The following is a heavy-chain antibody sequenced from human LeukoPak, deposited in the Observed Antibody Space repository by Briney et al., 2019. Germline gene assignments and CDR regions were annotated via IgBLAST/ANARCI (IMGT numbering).Heavy chain of an antibody. CDR2: ISGSGGST. Sequence: PGGSLRLSCAGSGFTFSSYGMSWVRQAPGKGLEWVSTISGSGGSTYYADSLKGRFTISRDNSKNTLYLQMNSLRAEDTAVYYCAKGASSWSRFDYWGQGTLVTVSS. D-gene: IGHD6-13*01. CDR3: AKGASSWSRFDY. J-gene: IGHJ4*02. V-gene: IGHV3-23*01. CDR1: GFTFSSYG.